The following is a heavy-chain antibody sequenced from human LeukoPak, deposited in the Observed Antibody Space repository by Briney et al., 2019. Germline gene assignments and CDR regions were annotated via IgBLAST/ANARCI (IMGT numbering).Heavy chain of an antibody. Sequence: PGGSLRLSCAASGFTVSTNDMSWVRQAPGKGLEWVSVIFGGGRTFYADSVKGRFTISRDNAKNTLYLQMNSLRAEDTAVYYCARDSPGYGAYDLGWGQGTLVTVSS. J-gene: IGHJ4*02. V-gene: IGHV3-53*01. D-gene: IGHD5-12*01. CDR1: GFTVSTND. CDR2: IFGGGRT. CDR3: ARDSPGYGAYDLG.